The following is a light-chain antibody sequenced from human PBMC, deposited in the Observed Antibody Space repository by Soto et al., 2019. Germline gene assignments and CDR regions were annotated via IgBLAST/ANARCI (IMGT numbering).Light chain of an antibody. J-gene: IGKJ1*01. V-gene: IGKV3-20*01. Sequence: EIVLTQSPGTLSLSPGERATLSCRASQSVSSSYLAWYQQKPGQAPRLLVNGVFSRVTGIPDRFSGSGSGTDFTLTISRLQPEDFAVYYCQHYGRLLWTFGQGTKVEVK. CDR1: QSVSSSY. CDR2: GVF. CDR3: QHYGRLLWT.